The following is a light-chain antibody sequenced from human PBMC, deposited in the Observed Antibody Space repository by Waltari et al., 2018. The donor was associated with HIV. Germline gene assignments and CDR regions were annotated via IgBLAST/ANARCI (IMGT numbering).Light chain of an antibody. CDR1: STDSRFYQH. V-gene: IGLV2-14*03. Sequence: QSALTQPASVSGFPGQTINISCTGISTDSRFYQHVSWYQQHPCSVPRLIIYDIDSRPSGISDHFSGSRSGDPASLTISGLQSGDEAHYFCASNRLDSTLVFGGGTKLTIL. CDR2: DID. J-gene: IGLJ2*01. CDR3: ASNRLDSTLV.